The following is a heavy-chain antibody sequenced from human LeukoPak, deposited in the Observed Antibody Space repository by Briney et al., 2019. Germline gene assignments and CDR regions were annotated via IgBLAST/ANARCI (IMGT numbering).Heavy chain of an antibody. J-gene: IGHJ3*02. Sequence: GSSVKVSCTASGGTFSSYAISWVRQAPGQGLEWMGGIIPIFGTANYAQKFQGRVTITADESTSTAYMELSSLRSEDTAVYYCAREVGSIVVVPAAIGNAFDIWGQGTMVTVSS. CDR3: AREVGSIVVVPAAIGNAFDI. V-gene: IGHV1-69*01. CDR1: GGTFSSYA. D-gene: IGHD2-2*01. CDR2: IIPIFGTA.